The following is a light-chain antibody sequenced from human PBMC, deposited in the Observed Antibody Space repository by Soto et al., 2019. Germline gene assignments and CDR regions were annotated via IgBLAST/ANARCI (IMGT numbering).Light chain of an antibody. V-gene: IGKV3-20*01. Sequence: EIVLTQSPGPLSLSPGERATLSCRASQSVSSSYLAWYQQKPGQAPRLLIYGTSSRATGIPDRFSGSGSGTDFTLTISRLESEDFAVYYCQQYGSSPWTFGQGTKVEIK. CDR2: GTS. CDR3: QQYGSSPWT. J-gene: IGKJ1*01. CDR1: QSVSSSY.